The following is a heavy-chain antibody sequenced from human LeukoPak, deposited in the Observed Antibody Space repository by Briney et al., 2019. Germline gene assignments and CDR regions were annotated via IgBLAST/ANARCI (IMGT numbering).Heavy chain of an antibody. D-gene: IGHD6-19*01. J-gene: IGHJ1*01. CDR3: ERGRIAVAGEEYFQH. Sequence: GGSLRLSCSASGFTFTNYEMNWVRQAPGMGLECVSYTSKSGSNIYYADSVKGRFTISRDNAKNSLYLQMNSLRAEDTAVYYCERGRIAVAGEEYFQHWGQGTLVTVSS. CDR1: GFTFTNYE. CDR2: TSKSGSNI. V-gene: IGHV3-48*03.